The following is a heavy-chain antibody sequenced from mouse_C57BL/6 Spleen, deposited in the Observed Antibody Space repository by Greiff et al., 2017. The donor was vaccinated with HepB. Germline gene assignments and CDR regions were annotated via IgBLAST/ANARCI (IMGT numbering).Heavy chain of an antibody. D-gene: IGHD2-4*01. CDR1: GFTFSDYG. CDR3: ARQGLDWYCDG. J-gene: IGHJ1*03. V-gene: IGHV5-17*01. CDR2: ISSGSSTS. Sequence: EVQRVESGGGLVKPGGSLKLSCAASGFTFSDYGMHWVRQAPEKGLEWVAYISSGSSTSYYADTVTGRFTISRDNAKNTLVLQMTSLRSEDPAMYYCARQGLDWYCDGWGTGTTVTVSS.